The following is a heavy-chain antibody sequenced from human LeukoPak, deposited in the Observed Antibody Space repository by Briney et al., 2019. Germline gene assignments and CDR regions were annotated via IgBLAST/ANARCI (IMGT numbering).Heavy chain of an antibody. J-gene: IGHJ4*02. CDR3: ARAYYFDY. CDR1: GFTFSSYA. V-gene: IGHV3-7*03. Sequence: GGSLRLSCAASGFTFSSYAMSWVRQAPGKGLGWVANIKQDGSEKYYVDSVKGRFTISRDNAKNSLYLQMNSLRAEDTAVYYCARAYYFDYWGQGTLVTVSS. CDR2: IKQDGSEK.